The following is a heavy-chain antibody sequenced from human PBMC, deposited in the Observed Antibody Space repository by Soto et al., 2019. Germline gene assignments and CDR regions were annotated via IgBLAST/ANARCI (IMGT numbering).Heavy chain of an antibody. Sequence: GGSLRLSCAASGFTFTRYSMNWVRQAPGKGLEWVSSISSTTNYIYYGDSMKGRFTISRDNSKNTLYVQVNSLRPEDTAVYYCAKGILSATIGPYAMDVWGQGTTVTVSS. V-gene: IGHV3-21*01. CDR1: GFTFTRYS. J-gene: IGHJ6*02. CDR3: AKGILSATIGPYAMDV. CDR2: ISSTTNYI. D-gene: IGHD3-16*01.